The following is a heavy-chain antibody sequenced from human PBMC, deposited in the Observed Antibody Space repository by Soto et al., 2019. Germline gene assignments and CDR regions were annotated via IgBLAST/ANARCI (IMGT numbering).Heavy chain of an antibody. CDR2: ISSSSSTI. D-gene: IGHD6-19*01. Sequence: GGSLRLSCAASEFTFSSYSMNWVRQAPGKGLEWVSYISSSSSTIYYADSVQRRFTISRDNAKNSLYLQMNSLRDEDTAVYYCWAVAGKQPYDYYGLDVWGQGTTVTVSS. CDR1: EFTFSSYS. V-gene: IGHV3-48*02. CDR3: WAVAGKQPYDYYGLDV. J-gene: IGHJ6*02.